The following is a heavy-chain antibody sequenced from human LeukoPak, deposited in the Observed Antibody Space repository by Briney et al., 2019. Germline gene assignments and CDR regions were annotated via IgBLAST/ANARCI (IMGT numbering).Heavy chain of an antibody. J-gene: IGHJ4*02. CDR3: ARGQTTVTN. CDR2: IKQDGSEK. D-gene: IGHD4-17*01. CDR1: GFTFSSYW. V-gene: IGHV3-7*03. Sequence: GGSLRLSCAASGFTFSSYWMSWVRQAPGKGLEWVANIKQDGSEKYYLDSVKGRFTVSRDNAKSSLYLQMNSLRAEDTAVYYCARGQTTVTNWGQGTLVTVSS.